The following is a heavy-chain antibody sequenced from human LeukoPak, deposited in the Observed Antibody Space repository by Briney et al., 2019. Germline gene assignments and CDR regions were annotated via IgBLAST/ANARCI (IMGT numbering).Heavy chain of an antibody. J-gene: IGHJ6*02. Sequence: QAGGSLRLSCAASGFNFRSYWMSWVRQAPGKGLEWVANIKPDGSEKNSVDFVKGRFTISRDNANNSLYLQMNSLRTEDTAVYFCARDYYGSGSYYTSNYYYGMDVWGQGTTVTVSS. CDR3: ARDYYGSGSYYTSNYYYGMDV. V-gene: IGHV3-7*01. D-gene: IGHD3-10*01. CDR2: IKPDGSEK. CDR1: GFNFRSYW.